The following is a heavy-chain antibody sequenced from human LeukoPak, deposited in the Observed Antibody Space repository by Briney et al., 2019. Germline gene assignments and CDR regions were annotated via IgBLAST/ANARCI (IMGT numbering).Heavy chain of an antibody. V-gene: IGHV1-2*02. CDR1: GYTFTGYY. D-gene: IGHD3-10*01. Sequence: ASVKVSCRTSGYTFTGYYMHWVRQAPGKGLEWMGWINPNSGDTNYAQKFQARVTMTRDTSISTAYMELSNLKSDDTALYYCARGVSYGSGPAGWGQGTLVTVSS. J-gene: IGHJ4*02. CDR3: ARGVSYGSGPAG. CDR2: INPNSGDT.